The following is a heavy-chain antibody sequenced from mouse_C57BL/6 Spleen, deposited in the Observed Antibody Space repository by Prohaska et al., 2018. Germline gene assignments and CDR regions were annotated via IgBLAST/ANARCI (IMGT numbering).Heavy chain of an antibody. CDR2: INPSNVGT. Sequence: QVQLQQPGTELVKPGASVKLSCKASGYTFTSYWMHWVKQRPGQGLEWIGNINPSNVGTNYNEKFKSKAKLTVDKASSTAYMQLSSLTSEDSAVYYCAREDYDAYYFDYWGQGTTLTVSS. D-gene: IGHD2-4*01. CDR1: GYTFTSYW. CDR3: AREDYDAYYFDY. J-gene: IGHJ2*01. V-gene: IGHV1-53*01.